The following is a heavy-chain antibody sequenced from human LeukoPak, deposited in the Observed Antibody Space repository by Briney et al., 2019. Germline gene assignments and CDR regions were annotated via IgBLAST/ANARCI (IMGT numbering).Heavy chain of an antibody. CDR3: ARAGLLWFGESYFDY. J-gene: IGHJ4*02. D-gene: IGHD3-10*01. Sequence: GGSLRLSCAASGSTFSSYWMTWVRQAPGKGLEWVANIKEDGSEKHYGDSVKGRFTISRDNAKNSLYLQMTSLRAEDTAVYYCARAGLLWFGESYFDYWGQGTLVTVSS. CDR1: GSTFSSYW. CDR2: IKEDGSEK. V-gene: IGHV3-7*01.